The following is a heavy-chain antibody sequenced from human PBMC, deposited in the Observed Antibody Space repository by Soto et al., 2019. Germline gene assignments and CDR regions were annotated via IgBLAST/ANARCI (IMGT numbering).Heavy chain of an antibody. CDR2: INPNSGGT. CDR3: ARDKGAGTYYDFWSGYTRPYYYYGMDV. D-gene: IGHD3-3*01. Sequence: ASLKVSCKASGYTFTGYYMHWVRQAPGQGLEWMGWINPNSGGTNYAQKFQGWVTMTRDTSISTAYMELSRLRSDDTAVYYCARDKGAGTYYDFWSGYTRPYYYYGMDVWGQGTTVTVSS. J-gene: IGHJ6*02. CDR1: GYTFTGYY. V-gene: IGHV1-2*04.